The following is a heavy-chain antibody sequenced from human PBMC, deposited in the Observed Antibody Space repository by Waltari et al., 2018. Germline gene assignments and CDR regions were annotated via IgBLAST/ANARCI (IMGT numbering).Heavy chain of an antibody. Sequence: EVQLVEYGGGLVQPGGPLRTPHAASRFTLKSNWIAWVRQAPGRGLEWVANINQDGGETYYVDSVRGRFTISRDNARNSLYLQMDSLRDEDTALYYCARDRGWNTLDYWGQGTLVTVSS. J-gene: IGHJ4*02. V-gene: IGHV3-7*04. CDR1: RFTLKSNW. CDR2: INQDGGET. D-gene: IGHD6-19*01. CDR3: ARDRGWNTLDY.